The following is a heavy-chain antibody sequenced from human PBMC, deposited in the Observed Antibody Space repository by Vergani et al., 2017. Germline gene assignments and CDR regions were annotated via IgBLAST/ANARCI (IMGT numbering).Heavy chain of an antibody. CDR1: GFTFDDYA. CDR3: AKFDNYDFWSGYYCFDY. D-gene: IGHD3-3*01. CDR2: ISGSGGST. J-gene: IGHJ4*02. V-gene: IGHV3-23*04. Sequence: EVQLVESGGGLVQPGRSLRLSCAASGFTFDDYAMHWVRQAPGKGLEWVSGISGSGGSTSYADSVKGRFTISRDNSKNTLYLQMNSLRAEDTAVYYCAKFDNYDFWSGYYCFDYWGQGTLVTVSS.